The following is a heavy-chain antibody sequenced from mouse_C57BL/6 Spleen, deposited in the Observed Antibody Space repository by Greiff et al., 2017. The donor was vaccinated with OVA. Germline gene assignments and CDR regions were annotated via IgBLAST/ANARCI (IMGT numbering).Heavy chain of an antibody. J-gene: IGHJ3*01. CDR2: ISSCSSTI. CDR1: GFTFSDYG. D-gene: IGHD1-1*01. V-gene: IGHV5-17*01. CDR3: ARDYYGSPFAY. Sequence: EVMLVESGGGLVKPGGSLKLSCAASGFTFSDYGMHWVRQAPEKGLEWVAYISSCSSTIYYAATVKGRFTLSRDNAKNTLFLQMTSLRSEDTAMYYCARDYYGSPFAYWGKGTLVTVSA.